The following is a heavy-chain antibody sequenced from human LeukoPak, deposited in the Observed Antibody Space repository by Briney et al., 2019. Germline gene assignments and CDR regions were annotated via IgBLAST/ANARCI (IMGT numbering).Heavy chain of an antibody. D-gene: IGHD3-10*01. J-gene: IGHJ4*02. Sequence: GRSLRLSCAASGFTFSSYAMHWVRQAPGKGLEWVAVISYDGSNKYYADSVKGRFTISRDNAKNTLYLQMNSLRVEDTAIYYCFREGGDWGQGTLVTVSS. V-gene: IGHV3-30-3*01. CDR1: GFTFSSYA. CDR2: ISYDGSNK. CDR3: FREGGD.